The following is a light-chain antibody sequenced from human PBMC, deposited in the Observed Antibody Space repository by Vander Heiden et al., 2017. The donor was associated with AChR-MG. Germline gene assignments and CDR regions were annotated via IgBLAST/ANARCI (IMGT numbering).Light chain of an antibody. Sequence: QSALTQPASVSGSPGQSITISCTGTSGDIGTYNYVSWYQQHPGKAPKRRMYDVTKRPSGVSNRVSGSKSGNNESLTISGLQPEDEATDFCSSYTNSSTRVFGGGTKLTLL. V-gene: IGLV2-14*03. CDR1: SGDIGTYNY. CDR2: DVT. J-gene: IGLJ3*02. CDR3: SSYTNSSTRV.